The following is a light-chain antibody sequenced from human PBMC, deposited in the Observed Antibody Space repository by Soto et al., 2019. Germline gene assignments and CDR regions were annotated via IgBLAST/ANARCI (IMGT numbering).Light chain of an antibody. V-gene: IGKV3-20*01. CDR2: GAS. CDR3: QQYGSSGT. J-gene: IGKJ1*01. CDR1: QSVSKNY. Sequence: ILLTQSPCTLSLSPGERATLSCGASQSVSKNYLAWYQQKPGHAPSLLIYGASNRATGIPDRFSGSGSGTVFTLTISRLEPEYSAVYYCQQYGSSGTFGQGTKVDI.